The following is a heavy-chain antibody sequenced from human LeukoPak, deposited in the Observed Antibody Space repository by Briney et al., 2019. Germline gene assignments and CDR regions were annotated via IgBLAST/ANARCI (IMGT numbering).Heavy chain of an antibody. CDR1: GGSISSYY. CDR3: AGAYGNSWYFGAFDI. V-gene: IGHV4-59*01. Sequence: PSETLSLTCGVSGGSISSYYWSWIRQPPGKGLEWIGYIYYSGSTNYNPSLKSRVTISVDTSKNQFSLKLSSVTAADTAVYYCAGAYGNSWYFGAFDIWGQGTMVTVSS. J-gene: IGHJ3*02. CDR2: IYYSGST. D-gene: IGHD6-13*01.